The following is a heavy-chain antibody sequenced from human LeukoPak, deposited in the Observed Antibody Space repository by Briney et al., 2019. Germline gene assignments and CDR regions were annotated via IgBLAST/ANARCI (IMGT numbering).Heavy chain of an antibody. D-gene: IGHD1-26*01. CDR1: GYTLTELS. CDR2: FDPEDGET. Sequence: GASVKVSCKVSGYTLTELSMHWVRQAPGKGLEWMGGFDPEDGETIYAQKFQGRVTITEDTSTDTAYMELSSLRSEDTAVYYCATTRKWDLPRGDYWGQGTLVTVSS. V-gene: IGHV1-24*01. CDR3: ATTRKWDLPRGDY. J-gene: IGHJ4*02.